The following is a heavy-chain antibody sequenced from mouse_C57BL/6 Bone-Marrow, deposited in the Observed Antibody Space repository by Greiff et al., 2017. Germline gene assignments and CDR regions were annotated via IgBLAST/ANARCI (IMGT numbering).Heavy chain of an antibody. CDR1: GYTFTSYW. CDR2: IDPSDSYT. Sequence: QVHVKQPGAELVRPGTSVKLSCKASGYTFTSYWMHGVKQRPGQGLEWIGVIDPSDSYTNYNQKFKGKATLTVDTSSSTAYMQLSSLTSEDSAVYYCARDYYGSSFDYWGQGTTLTVSS. V-gene: IGHV1-59*01. J-gene: IGHJ2*01. D-gene: IGHD1-1*01. CDR3: ARDYYGSSFDY.